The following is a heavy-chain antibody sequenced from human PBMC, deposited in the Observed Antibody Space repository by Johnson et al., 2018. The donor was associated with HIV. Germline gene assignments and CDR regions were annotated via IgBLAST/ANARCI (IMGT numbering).Heavy chain of an antibody. CDR3: ARVRQPVVDDAFDI. CDR2: IGPPGDT. V-gene: IGHV3-13*01. J-gene: IGHJ3*02. D-gene: IGHD2-15*01. Sequence: VQLVESGGGLVQPGGSLRLSCAASGFTFSSYDMHWVRQATGKGLEWVSAIGPPGDTYYPGSVRGRFPIHRENAKNSLYLQMNSLRAEDTAVYYCARVRQPVVDDAFDIWGQGTMVTVSS. CDR1: GFTFSSYD.